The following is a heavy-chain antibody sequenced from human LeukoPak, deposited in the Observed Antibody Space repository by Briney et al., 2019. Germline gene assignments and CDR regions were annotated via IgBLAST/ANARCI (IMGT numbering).Heavy chain of an antibody. Sequence: AGSLRLSCVASGFTFSTYAMNWVRHVPGKGLEWVSVITGGSGLIRYADSVKGRFTISRDNSKSTVYLQMNSLRAEDTAIYYCAKDQVPDGLYDIDYWGQGTLVTVSS. CDR3: AKDQVPDGLYDIDY. V-gene: IGHV3-23*01. J-gene: IGHJ4*02. CDR2: ITGGSGLI. CDR1: GFTFSTYA. D-gene: IGHD3-9*01.